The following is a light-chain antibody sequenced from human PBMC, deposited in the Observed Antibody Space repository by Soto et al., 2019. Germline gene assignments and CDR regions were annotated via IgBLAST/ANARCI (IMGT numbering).Light chain of an antibody. CDR1: QSISSY. CDR2: AAS. Sequence: DIQMTQSPSSLSASVGDRVTITCRASQSISSYLNWYQQKPGKAPKLLIYAASSLQSGVPSRFSGRGSGTDFTLTISSLQPEDFETYYSQQSYRTPSSITFGQGKRLEIK. V-gene: IGKV1-39*01. CDR3: QQSYRTPSSIT. J-gene: IGKJ5*01.